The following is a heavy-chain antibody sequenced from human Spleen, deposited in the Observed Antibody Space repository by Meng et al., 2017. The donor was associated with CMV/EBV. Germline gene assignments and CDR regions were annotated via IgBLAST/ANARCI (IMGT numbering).Heavy chain of an antibody. D-gene: IGHD5-12*01. CDR2: IHYSGST. CDR1: GASISRGNFY. Sequence: SETLSLTCTVSGASISRGNFYWGWIRQPPGKGLEWIATIHYSGSTYYNPSLKSRVTISVDTSKNQFSLKLTSVTAADTAVYYCSRAHGFNSGYDPANPDYWGQGTLVTVSS. J-gene: IGHJ4*02. V-gene: IGHV4-39*07. CDR3: SRAHGFNSGYDPANPDY.